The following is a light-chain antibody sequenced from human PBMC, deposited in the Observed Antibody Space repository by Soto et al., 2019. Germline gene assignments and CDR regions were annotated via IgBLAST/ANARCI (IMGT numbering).Light chain of an antibody. CDR3: QQVKTYPRT. CDR2: EES. Sequence: DIHLTQSPSFLSASVGDRVTITCRPSQAVPNNMAWYQQKPGKPPKLLIYEESTLHSGVPSRFSGRKSETQFTLTIDSLQPEDFATYYCQQVKTYPRTLGGGTKVDTK. CDR1: QAVPNN. J-gene: IGKJ4*01. V-gene: IGKV1-9*01.